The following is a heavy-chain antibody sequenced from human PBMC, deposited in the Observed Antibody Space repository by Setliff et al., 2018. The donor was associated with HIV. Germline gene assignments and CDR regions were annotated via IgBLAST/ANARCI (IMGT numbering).Heavy chain of an antibody. J-gene: IGHJ2*01. CDR3: ARDHESMTTVVTESWYFDL. D-gene: IGHD4-17*01. CDR2: ISDRNDYS. V-gene: IGHV3-21*06. CDR1: GFTFSSYS. Sequence: GGSLRLSCAASGFTFSSYSFSWVRQAPGKGLEWVSFISDRNDYSFYAGSVKGRFTISRDNAKNSLFLQLTSLRVEDTAVYFCARDHESMTTVVTESWYFDLWGRGTLVTVSS.